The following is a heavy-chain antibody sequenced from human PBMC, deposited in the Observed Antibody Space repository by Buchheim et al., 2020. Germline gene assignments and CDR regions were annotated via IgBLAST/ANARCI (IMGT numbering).Heavy chain of an antibody. CDR1: GFTFSSYE. J-gene: IGHJ6*02. Sequence: EVQLVESGGGLVQPGGSLRLSCAASGFTFSSYEMNWVRQAPGKGLEWVSYISSSGSTIYYADSVKGRFTISRDNAKNSLYLQMNGLRAEDTAVYYCARDLRIGTTDYYYGMDVWGQGTT. D-gene: IGHD1-7*01. V-gene: IGHV3-48*03. CDR2: ISSSGSTI. CDR3: ARDLRIGTTDYYYGMDV.